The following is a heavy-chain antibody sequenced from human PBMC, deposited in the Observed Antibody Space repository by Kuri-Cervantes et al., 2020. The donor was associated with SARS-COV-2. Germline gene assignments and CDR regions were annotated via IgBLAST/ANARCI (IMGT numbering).Heavy chain of an antibody. CDR3: ARVAAGYFDY. CDR1: GGSFSGYY. V-gene: IGHV4-34*01. J-gene: IGHJ4*02. CDR2: INHSGST. Sequence: SLTLPLTCAVYGGSFSGYYWSWIRQPPGKGLEWIGEINHSGSTNYNPSLKSLVTISVDTSKNQFSLKLSSVTAADTAVYYCARVAAGYFDYWGQGTLVTVSS. D-gene: IGHD6-25*01.